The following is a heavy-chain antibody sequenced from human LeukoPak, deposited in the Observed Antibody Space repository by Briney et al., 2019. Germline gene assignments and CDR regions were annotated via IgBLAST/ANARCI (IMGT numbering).Heavy chain of an antibody. CDR2: IYSSGST. Sequence: SETLSLTCTFSGGSISSYYWSWIRQPAGKGLEWTGRIYSSGSTNYNPSLKSRVTISLETSKNQFSLKLTSVTAADTAVYYCARAGYYYYYMDVWGKGTTVTVSS. CDR3: ARAGYYYYYMDV. J-gene: IGHJ6*03. V-gene: IGHV4-4*07. CDR1: GGSISSYY.